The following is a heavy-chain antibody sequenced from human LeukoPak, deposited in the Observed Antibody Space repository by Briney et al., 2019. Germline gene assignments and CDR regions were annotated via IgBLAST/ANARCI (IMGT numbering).Heavy chain of an antibody. D-gene: IGHD1-26*01. CDR3: ARDGSLQVYTGPLTSYYYCGMDV. CDR2: IYSGGST. Sequence: PGGSLRLSCAASGFTVSSNYMSWVRQAPGKGLEWVSVIYSGGSTYYADSVKGRFTISRDNSKNTLYLQMNSLRAEDTAVYYCARDGSLQVYTGPLTSYYYCGMDVWGQGTTVTVSS. V-gene: IGHV3-66*01. CDR1: GFTVSSNY. J-gene: IGHJ6*02.